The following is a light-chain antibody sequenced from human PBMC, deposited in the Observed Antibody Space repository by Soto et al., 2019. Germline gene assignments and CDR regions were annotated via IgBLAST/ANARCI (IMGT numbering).Light chain of an antibody. CDR2: DAY. CDR1: QNVANY. V-gene: IGKV3-11*01. CDR3: QQSSSWFT. J-gene: IGKJ5*01. Sequence: EVVLTQSPATLSLSPGERATLSCRASQNVANYLAWYQQKPGQAPRLLIYDAYNRATGIPARFSGSGSGTDFTLTISSLEPEDFAVYYCQQSSSWFTFGQGTRLEIK.